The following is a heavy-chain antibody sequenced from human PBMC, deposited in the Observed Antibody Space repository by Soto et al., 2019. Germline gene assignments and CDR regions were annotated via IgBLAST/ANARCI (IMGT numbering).Heavy chain of an antibody. CDR1: GDSVSSNSAA. J-gene: IGHJ3*02. V-gene: IGHV6-1*01. CDR3: ARVAYYDILTGSSLGAFDI. D-gene: IGHD3-9*01. CDR2: TYYRSKWYN. Sequence: SQTLSLTCAISGDSVSSNSAAWNWIRQSPSRGLEWLGRTYYRSKWYNDYAVSVKSRITINPDTSKNKFSLQLNSVTPEDTAVYYCARVAYYDILTGSSLGAFDIWGQGTMVTVSS.